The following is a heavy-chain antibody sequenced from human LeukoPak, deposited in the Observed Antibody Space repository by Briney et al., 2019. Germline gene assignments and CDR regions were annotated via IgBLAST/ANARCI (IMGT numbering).Heavy chain of an antibody. CDR3: AKDRELQPGY. CDR2: ISGSGAST. D-gene: IGHD1-26*01. CDR1: GFTFSSYA. V-gene: IGHV3-43*02. J-gene: IGHJ4*02. Sequence: PGGSLRLSCAASGFTFSSYAMSWVRQAPGKGLEWVSAISGSGASTYYADSVKGRFTISRDNSKNSLYLQMNSLRTEDTALYYCAKDRELQPGYWGQGTLVTVSS.